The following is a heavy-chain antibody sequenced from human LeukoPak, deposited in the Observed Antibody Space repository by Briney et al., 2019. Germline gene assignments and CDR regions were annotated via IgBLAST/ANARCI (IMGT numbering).Heavy chain of an antibody. CDR2: INHSGST. J-gene: IGHJ4*02. CDR3: ARGAPYSGGWSKSGGYFDY. D-gene: IGHD6-19*01. CDR1: GGSFSGYY. Sequence: PSETLSLTCAVYGGSFSGYYWSWIRQPPGKGLEWIGEINHSGSTNYNPSLKSRVTISVDTSKNQFSLELSSVTAADTAVYYCARGAPYSGGWSKSGGYFDYWGQGTLVTVSS. V-gene: IGHV4-34*01.